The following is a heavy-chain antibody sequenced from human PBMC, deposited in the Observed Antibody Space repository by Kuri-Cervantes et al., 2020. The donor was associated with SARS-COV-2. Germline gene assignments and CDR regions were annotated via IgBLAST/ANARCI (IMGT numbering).Heavy chain of an antibody. CDR1: GGPISSSSYY. J-gene: IGHJ5*02. Sequence: SETLSLTCTVSGGPISSSSYYWGWIRQPPGKGLEWIGSIYYSGSTYYNPSLKSRVTISVDTSKNQFSLKLSSVTAADTAVYYCARSRRVWFDPWGQGTLVTVSS. V-gene: IGHV4-39*01. CDR3: ARSRRVWFDP. D-gene: IGHD1-14*01. CDR2: IYYSGST.